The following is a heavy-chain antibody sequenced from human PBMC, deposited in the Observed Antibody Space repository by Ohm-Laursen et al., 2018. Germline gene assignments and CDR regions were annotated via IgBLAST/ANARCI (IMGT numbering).Heavy chain of an antibody. D-gene: IGHD5-12*01. CDR2: IYYSGST. Sequence: PSDTLSLTCTVPGGSISSYYWSWIRQPPGKGLEWIGYIYYSGSTNYNPSLKSRVAISLDTSRIQFSLYVTSVTAADTAVYYCARGNSQYQYQWGQGTLVTVSS. J-gene: IGHJ4*02. CDR3: ARGNSQYQYQ. CDR1: GGSISSYY. V-gene: IGHV4-59*07.